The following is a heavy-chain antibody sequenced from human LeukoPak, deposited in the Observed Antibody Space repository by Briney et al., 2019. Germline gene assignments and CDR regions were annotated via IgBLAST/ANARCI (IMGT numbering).Heavy chain of an antibody. CDR3: ARGAYEIVVVTAPTY. Sequence: GGSLRLSCAASGFTFSSYTIHWVRQAPGKGLGWVAVISSDGTNKYYADSVKGRFTISRDNSKNTLYLQMSSLRAEDTAVYYCARGAYEIVVVTAPTYWGQGTLVTVSS. CDR2: ISSDGTNK. V-gene: IGHV3-30-3*01. D-gene: IGHD2-21*02. CDR1: GFTFSSYT. J-gene: IGHJ4*02.